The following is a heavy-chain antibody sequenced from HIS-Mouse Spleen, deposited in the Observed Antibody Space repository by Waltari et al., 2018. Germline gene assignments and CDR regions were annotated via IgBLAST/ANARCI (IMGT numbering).Heavy chain of an antibody. CDR1: GSTSRSCA. D-gene: IGHD6-6*01. V-gene: IGHV3-30*04. Sequence: QLQLVVSGVAVVQPGRPLRLSFAASGSTSRSCARHVVCQAPGKGREWVAVISYEGSNKYYADSVKGRFTISRDNSKNTLYLQMNSLRAEDTAVYYCARTLLNIAAPFDPWGQGTLVTVSS. CDR3: ARTLLNIAAPFDP. J-gene: IGHJ5*02. CDR2: ISYEGSNK.